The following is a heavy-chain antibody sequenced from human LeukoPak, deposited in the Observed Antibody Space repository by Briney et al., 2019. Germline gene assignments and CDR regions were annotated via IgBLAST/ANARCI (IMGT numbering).Heavy chain of an antibody. V-gene: IGHV3-48*03. D-gene: IGHD6-13*01. CDR1: GFTFSSYE. J-gene: IGHJ5*02. Sequence: GGSLRLSCGASGFTFSSYEMNWVRQAPGKGLEWVSYISSSGSTIYYADSVKGRFTISRDNAKNSLYLQMNSLRAEDTAVYYCARDNRYSIFNWFDPWGQGTLVTVSS. CDR3: ARDNRYSIFNWFDP. CDR2: ISSSGSTI.